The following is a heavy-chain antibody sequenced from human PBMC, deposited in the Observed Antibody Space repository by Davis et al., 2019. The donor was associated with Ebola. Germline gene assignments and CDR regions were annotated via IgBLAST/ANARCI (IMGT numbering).Heavy chain of an antibody. CDR2: IRSKANSYAT. D-gene: IGHD4-17*01. CDR3: STTVTIFDY. CDR1: GFTFSGSA. Sequence: GESLKISCAASGFTFSGSAMHWVRQASGKGLEWVGRIRSKANSYATAYAASVKGRFTIPRDDSKNTAYLQMNSLKTEDTAVYYCSTTVTIFDYWGQGTLVTVSS. J-gene: IGHJ4*02. V-gene: IGHV3-73*01.